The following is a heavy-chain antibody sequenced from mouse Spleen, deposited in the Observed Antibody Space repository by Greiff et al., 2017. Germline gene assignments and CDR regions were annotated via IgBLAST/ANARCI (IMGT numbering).Heavy chain of an antibody. CDR3: ARGALYGRGYYAMDY. V-gene: IGHV5-17*01. J-gene: IGHJ4*01. Sequence: EVQLVESGGGLVKPGGSLKLSCAASGFTFSDYGMHWVRQAPEKGLEWVAYISSGSSTIYYADPVKGRFTISRDNAKNTLFLQMTRLRSEDTAMYYCARGALYGRGYYAMDYWGQGTSGTVSS. D-gene: IGHD1-1*01. CDR1: GFTFSDYG. CDR2: ISSGSSTI.